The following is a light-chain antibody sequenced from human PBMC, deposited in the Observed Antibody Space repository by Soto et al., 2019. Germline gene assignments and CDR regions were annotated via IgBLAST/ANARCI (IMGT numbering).Light chain of an antibody. J-gene: IGLJ1*01. V-gene: IGLV1-44*01. Sequence: QSVLTQPPSASGTPGQRVSISCSGRASDIGTNTVNWYQQFPGTAPKLLLHSNDQRPSGVPDRFSGSKSGASTSLAISGLPSDDEADYYCLAWGGSQTGYVFGTGTQLTVL. CDR2: SND. CDR1: ASDIGTNT. CDR3: LAWGGSQTGYV.